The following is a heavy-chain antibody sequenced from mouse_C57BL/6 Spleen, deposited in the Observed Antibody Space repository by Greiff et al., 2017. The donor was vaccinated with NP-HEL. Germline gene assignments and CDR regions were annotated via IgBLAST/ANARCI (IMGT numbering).Heavy chain of an antibody. CDR1: GYAFSSYW. Sequence: QVHVKQSGAELVKPGASVKISCKASGYAFSSYWMNWVKQRPGKGLEWIGQIYPGDGDTNYNGKFKGKATLTADKSSSTAYMQLSSLTSEDSAVYFCAREDGYPFAYWGQGTLVTVSA. CDR2: IYPGDGDT. D-gene: IGHD2-3*01. J-gene: IGHJ3*01. CDR3: AREDGYPFAY. V-gene: IGHV1-80*01.